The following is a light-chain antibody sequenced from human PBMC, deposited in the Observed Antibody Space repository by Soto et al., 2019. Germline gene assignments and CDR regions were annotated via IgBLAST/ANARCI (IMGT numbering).Light chain of an antibody. Sequence: QSVLTQPPSASGTPGQRVTISCSGSSSNIGSNYVYWYQQLPGTAPKLLIYRNNQRPSGVPDRFSGSKSGTSASLAISGLRSEDEADYYCAAWDDSLSGGDVFGTGTKLTVL. CDR2: RNN. J-gene: IGLJ1*01. CDR3: AAWDDSLSGGDV. V-gene: IGLV1-47*01. CDR1: SSNIGSNY.